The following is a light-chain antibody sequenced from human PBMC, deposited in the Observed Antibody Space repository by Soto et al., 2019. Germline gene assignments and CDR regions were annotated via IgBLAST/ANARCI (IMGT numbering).Light chain of an antibody. CDR2: DAS. CDR1: QSVSSY. J-gene: IGKJ2*01. Sequence: EIVLTQSPATMSLSTGERATLSCRARQSVSSYLAWYQQKPGQAPRLLIYDASNSATGIAARFSGSGSGTDFTLTISSLEPEDFAVYYCQQRSNWPPYTFGQGTKLEIK. V-gene: IGKV3-11*01. CDR3: QQRSNWPPYT.